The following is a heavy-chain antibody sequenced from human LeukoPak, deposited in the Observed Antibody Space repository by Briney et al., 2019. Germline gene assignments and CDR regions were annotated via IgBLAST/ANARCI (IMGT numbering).Heavy chain of an antibody. CDR1: GYTFTGYY. J-gene: IGHJ4*02. D-gene: IGHD1-26*01. Sequence: ASVKVSCKASGYTFTGYYMHWVRQAPGQGLEWMGWINPNSGGTIYTQKFQGRVTMTRDTSISTAYMELSRLRSDDTAVYYCARDPGSGSSFDYWGQGTLVTASS. V-gene: IGHV1-2*02. CDR3: ARDPGSGSSFDY. CDR2: INPNSGGT.